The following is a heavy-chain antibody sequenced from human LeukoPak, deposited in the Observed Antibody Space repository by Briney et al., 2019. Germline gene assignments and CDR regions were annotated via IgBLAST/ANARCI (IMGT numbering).Heavy chain of an antibody. J-gene: IGHJ4*02. Sequence: SVKVSCKASGGTFSSYAISWVRQAPGQGLEWMGGIIPIFGTANYAQKFQGRVTITTDESTSTAYMELSSLRSEDTAVYYCARDYLGYCSGGRCHGWLDYWGQGTLVTASS. CDR3: ARDYLGYCSGGRCHGWLDY. V-gene: IGHV1-69*05. CDR2: IIPIFGTA. CDR1: GGTFSSYA. D-gene: IGHD2-15*01.